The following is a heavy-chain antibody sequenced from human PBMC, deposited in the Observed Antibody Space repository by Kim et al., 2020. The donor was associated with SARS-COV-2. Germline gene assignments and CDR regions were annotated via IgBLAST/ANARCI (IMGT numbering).Heavy chain of an antibody. J-gene: IGHJ4*02. CDR2: IRGSGSSA. CDR3: AKALLYGSGSVDY. CDR1: GLSFSDYA. V-gene: IGHV3-23*01. Sequence: GGSLRLSCTASGLSFSDYAMSWVRQAPGKGLEWVSAIRGSGSSAYYADSVKGRFTISRDNSKNTLYLQMNSLRVEDTAIYYCAKALLYGSGSVDYWGQGTLVTVSS. D-gene: IGHD3-10*01.